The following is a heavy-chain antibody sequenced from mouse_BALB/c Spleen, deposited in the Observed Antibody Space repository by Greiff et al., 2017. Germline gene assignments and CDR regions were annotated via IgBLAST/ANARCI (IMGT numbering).Heavy chain of an antibody. D-gene: IGHD1-2*01. CDR1: GFSLTSYG. CDR3: ARNNYYGYVYAMDY. Sequence: QVHVKQSGPGLVQPSQSLSITCTVSGFSLTSYGVHWVRQSPGKGLEWLGVIWSGGSTDYNAAFISRLSISKDNSKSQVFFKMNSLQANDTAIYYCARNNYYGYVYAMDYWGQGTSVTVSS. CDR2: IWSGGST. V-gene: IGHV2-2*02. J-gene: IGHJ4*01.